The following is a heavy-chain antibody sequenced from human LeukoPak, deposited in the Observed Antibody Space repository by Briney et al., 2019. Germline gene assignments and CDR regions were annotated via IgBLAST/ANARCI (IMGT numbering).Heavy chain of an antibody. V-gene: IGHV3-23*01. J-gene: IGHJ4*02. CDR3: AKDAGLPGWIDCGYDPAYYFDY. CDR2: IGGSGGNT. CDR1: GFTFSSYA. Sequence: GGSLSLFCAASGFTFSSYAMSCVRQAPGKGLEWLSAIGGSGGNTYYEDSVKGRFTISRDNPKNTLYLQMNSLRAEDTAVYYCAKDAGLPGWIDCGYDPAYYFDYWGQGTLVSVSS. D-gene: IGHD5-12*01.